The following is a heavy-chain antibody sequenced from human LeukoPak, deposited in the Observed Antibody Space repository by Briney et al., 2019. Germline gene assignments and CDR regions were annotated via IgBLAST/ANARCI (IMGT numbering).Heavy chain of an antibody. V-gene: IGHV3-23*01. D-gene: IGHD6-13*01. J-gene: IGHJ4*02. Sequence: GGSLRLSCAVSRFILSTYGMSSVRQAPGKGLEWVSDINDSGSNRFYADSVKGRFTISRDDSKNTLYLQMNSLRAEDTSLYYCAKGRDGYVPDSWGQGTLVTVSS. CDR1: RFILSTYG. CDR2: INDSGSNR. CDR3: AKGRDGYVPDS.